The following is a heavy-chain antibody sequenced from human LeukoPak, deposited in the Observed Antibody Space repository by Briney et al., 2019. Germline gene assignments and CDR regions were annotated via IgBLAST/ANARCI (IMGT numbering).Heavy chain of an antibody. CDR3: ARGYYAFWSGYSKTWRSNYFDY. Sequence: GASVKVSCKASGYTFTGYYIHRVRQPPTQGLDCIGGINPNSVCTNYSQRFQGRVTMTRATSISTAYMELSRLRFDDTAVSYCARGYYAFWSGYSKTWRSNYFDYWGQGTLVTVSS. CDR2: INPNSVCT. D-gene: IGHD3-3*01. J-gene: IGHJ4*02. CDR1: GYTFTGYY. V-gene: IGHV1-2*02.